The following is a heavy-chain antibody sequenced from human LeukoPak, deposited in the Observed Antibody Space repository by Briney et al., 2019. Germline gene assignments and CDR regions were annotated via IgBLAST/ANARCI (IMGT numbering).Heavy chain of an antibody. J-gene: IGHJ6*02. V-gene: IGHV3-53*04. CDR1: GFTVSSNY. D-gene: IGHD5-24*01. CDR2: IYSGGST. CDR3: ASGRRDGYLMRAYGMDV. Sequence: PGGSLRLSCAASGFTVSSNYMSWVRQAPGKGLEWVSVIYSGGSTYYSDSVKGRFTISRHNSKNTLYLQMNSLRAEDTAVYYCASGRRDGYLMRAYGMDVWGQGTTVTVSS.